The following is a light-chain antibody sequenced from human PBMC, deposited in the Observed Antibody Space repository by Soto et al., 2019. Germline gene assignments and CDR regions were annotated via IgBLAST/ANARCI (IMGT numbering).Light chain of an antibody. V-gene: IGLV2-14*01. J-gene: IGLJ1*01. Sequence: QSALTQPASVSVSPSQSISIPCTAASSDVGGYTYVSWYQQHPGKAPKLIIYEANNRPSGVSHRFSGSKSGNTASLTISGLQAEDEADYYCSSYTSSSTLSVVGTGTKVTVL. CDR3: SSYTSSSTLSV. CDR2: EAN. CDR1: SSDVGGYTY.